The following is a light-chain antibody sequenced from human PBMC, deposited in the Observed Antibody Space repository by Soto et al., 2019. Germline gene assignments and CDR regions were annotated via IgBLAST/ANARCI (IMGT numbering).Light chain of an antibody. V-gene: IGKV1-5*03. J-gene: IGKJ1*01. Sequence: DIQMTQSPATLSGSVGDRVTITCRASQTISSWLAWYQQKPGKAPKLLIYKAPTLKSGVPSRFSGSGSGTEFTLTISSLQPDDFATYYCQHYNSYSEAFGQVTKVDIK. CDR3: QHYNSYSEA. CDR1: QTISSW. CDR2: KAP.